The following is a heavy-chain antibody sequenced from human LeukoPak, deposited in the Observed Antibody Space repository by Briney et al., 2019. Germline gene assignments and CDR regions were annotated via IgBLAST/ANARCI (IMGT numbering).Heavy chain of an antibody. Sequence: PGGSLRLSCAASGFTFSSYAVSWVRQAPGKGLEWVSGISGSGGSTYYADSVKGRFTIRRDNSKNTLYLQMNSLRAEDTAVYYCARGYSSGWSFFEYWGQGTPVTVSS. J-gene: IGHJ4*02. CDR3: ARGYSSGWSFFEY. CDR1: GFTFSSYA. CDR2: ISGSGGST. V-gene: IGHV3-23*01. D-gene: IGHD6-19*01.